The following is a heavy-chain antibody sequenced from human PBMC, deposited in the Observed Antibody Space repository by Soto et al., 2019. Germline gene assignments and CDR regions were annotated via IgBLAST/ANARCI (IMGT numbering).Heavy chain of an antibody. D-gene: IGHD3-3*02. J-gene: IGHJ6*02. V-gene: IGHV4-34*01. CDR2: INHSGST. CDR1: GWSFSGYY. Sequence: PSETLSLTCAVYGWSFSGYYWSWIRQPPGKGLEWIGEINHSGSTNYNPSLKSRVTISVDTSKNQFSLKLSSVTAADTAVYYCARGRHFWSGYYAPSYYYGMDVWGQGTTVTVSS. CDR3: ARGRHFWSGYYAPSYYYGMDV.